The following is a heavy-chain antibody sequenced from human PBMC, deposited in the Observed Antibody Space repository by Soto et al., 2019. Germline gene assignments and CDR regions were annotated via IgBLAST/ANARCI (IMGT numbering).Heavy chain of an antibody. D-gene: IGHD2-15*01. V-gene: IGHV1-18*01. CDR2: ISAYNGNT. CDR3: ARGLSDRGVVVAAQPPLGMDV. CDR1: GYTFTSYG. Sequence: ASVKVSCKASGYTFTSYGISWVRQAPGQGLEWMGWISAYNGNTNYAQKLQGRVTMTTDTSTSTAYMELRSLRSDDTAVYYCARGLSDRGVVVAAQPPLGMDVWGQGTTVTVSS. J-gene: IGHJ6*01.